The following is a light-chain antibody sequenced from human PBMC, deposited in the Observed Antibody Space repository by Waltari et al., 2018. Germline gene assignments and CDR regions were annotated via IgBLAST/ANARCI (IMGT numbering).Light chain of an antibody. V-gene: IGLV1-40*01. CDR3: QSYDSSLGGSV. Sequence: QSVLTQPPSVSGAPGQRVTISCTGSSSNIGAGYDVNWSQQLPGGAPKLLLYGNTKRPSGVPARVSGSKSGTSASLAITGLQAEDEADYYCQSYDSSLGGSVFGGGTKLTVL. J-gene: IGLJ2*01. CDR2: GNT. CDR1: SSNIGAGYD.